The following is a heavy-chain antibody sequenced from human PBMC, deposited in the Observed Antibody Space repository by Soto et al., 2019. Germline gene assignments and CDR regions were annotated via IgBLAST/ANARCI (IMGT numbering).Heavy chain of an antibody. CDR3: ARVGSSWANWFDP. Sequence: QVQLQESGPGLVKPSQTLSLTCTVSGGSISSGGYYWSWIRQHPGKGLEWIGYIYYSGSTYYNPSLNSRVTISVDTSKDPCSLTRSSVTAADTAVYYCARVGSSWANWFDPCGQGTLVTVSS. CDR1: GGSISSGGYY. D-gene: IGHD6-13*01. V-gene: IGHV4-31*03. J-gene: IGHJ5*02. CDR2: IYYSGST.